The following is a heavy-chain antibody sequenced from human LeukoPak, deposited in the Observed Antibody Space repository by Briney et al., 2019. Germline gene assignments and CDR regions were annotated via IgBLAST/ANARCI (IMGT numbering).Heavy chain of an antibody. D-gene: IGHD3-22*01. J-gene: IGHJ3*02. Sequence: ASVKVSCKASGGTFSSYAISWVRQAPGQGLEWMGRIIPILGIANYAQKFQGRVTITADKSTSTAYMELSSLRSEDTAVYYCARGRITMIEGAFDIWGQGTMVTVSS. CDR2: IIPILGIA. V-gene: IGHV1-69*04. CDR1: GGTFSSYA. CDR3: ARGRITMIEGAFDI.